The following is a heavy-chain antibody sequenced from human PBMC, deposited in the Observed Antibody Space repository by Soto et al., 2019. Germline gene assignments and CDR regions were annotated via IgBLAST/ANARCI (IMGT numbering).Heavy chain of an antibody. CDR1: VVSISSTDHY. Sequence: PSETLSLTCTFSVVSISSTDHYWGWIRQPPWKGLEWLGSIYYAGSTFHNPSLKRRATISVDTSRNQFSLRLSSVTASDTAVYYCARLVFHCLRGTSDHYNFYGLEVWGQGTMVSVSS. V-gene: IGHV4-39*01. J-gene: IGHJ6*01. CDR2: IYYAGST. D-gene: IGHD2-15*01. CDR3: ARLVFHCLRGTSDHYNFYGLEV.